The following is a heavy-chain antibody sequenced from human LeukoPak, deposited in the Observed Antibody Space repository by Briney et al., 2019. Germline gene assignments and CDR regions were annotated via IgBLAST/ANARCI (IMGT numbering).Heavy chain of an antibody. CDR3: ARDLGYDSSGPYFDAFDI. Sequence: PSETLSLTCTVSGGSISSYYWSWIRQPAGKGLEWIGRIYTSGSTHYNPSLKSRVTMSVDTSKNQFSLKLSSVTAADTAVYYCARDLGYDSSGPYFDAFDIWGQGTMVTVSS. D-gene: IGHD3-22*01. V-gene: IGHV4-4*07. J-gene: IGHJ3*02. CDR1: GGSISSYY. CDR2: IYTSGST.